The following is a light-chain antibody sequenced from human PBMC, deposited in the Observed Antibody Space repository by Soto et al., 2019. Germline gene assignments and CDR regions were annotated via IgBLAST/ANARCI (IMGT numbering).Light chain of an antibody. V-gene: IGKV1-39*01. CDR2: TAS. CDR1: QGISTY. J-gene: IGKJ1*01. CDR3: QHSTTWA. Sequence: DIQMTQSPSPLSASVGGRVTITCRASQGISTYLNWYQQKPGKAPKLLIYTASNLQSGVPSRFSGSGSETDFTLTISSLQPEDFATYSCQHSTTWAFGQGTKVDIK.